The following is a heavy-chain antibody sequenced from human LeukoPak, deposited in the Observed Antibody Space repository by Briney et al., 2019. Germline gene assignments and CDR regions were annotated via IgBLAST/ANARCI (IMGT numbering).Heavy chain of an antibody. CDR2: ISSSGST. J-gene: IGHJ6*03. CDR3: ARETSQKGAHYMDV. CDR1: GDPISSGDYY. D-gene: IGHD3-16*01. Sequence: SETLSLTCTVSGDPISSGDYYWSWIRQPAGKGLEWIGRISSSGSTNYNPSLKSRVTISVDTSKNQFSLKLSSVTAADTAVYYCARETSQKGAHYMDVWGKGTTVTISS. V-gene: IGHV4-61*02.